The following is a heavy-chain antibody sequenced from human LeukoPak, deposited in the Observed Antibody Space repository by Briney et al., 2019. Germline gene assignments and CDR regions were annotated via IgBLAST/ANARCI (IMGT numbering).Heavy chain of an antibody. D-gene: IGHD3-10*01. CDR3: AVLWFGEVYYYYMDV. Sequence: GESLEISCKGSGYSFTSYWIGWVRQMPGKGLEWMGIIYPGDSDTRYSPSFQGQVTISADKSISTAYLQWSSLRSEDTAVYYCAVLWFGEVYYYYMDVWGKGTTVTISS. CDR1: GYSFTSYW. V-gene: IGHV5-51*01. CDR2: IYPGDSDT. J-gene: IGHJ6*03.